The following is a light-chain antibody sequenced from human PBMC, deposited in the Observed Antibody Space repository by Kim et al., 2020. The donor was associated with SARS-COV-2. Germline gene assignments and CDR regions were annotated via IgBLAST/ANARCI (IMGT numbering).Light chain of an antibody. J-gene: IGLJ1*01. CDR1: KLGDKY. CDR2: QDI. V-gene: IGLV3-1*01. CDR3: QEWDSSTHIYV. Sequence: SYELTQPPSVSVSPGQTASITCSGYKLGDKYVSWYQQKPGQSPVVVIYQDIQRPSGIPERFSGSNSGNTATLTISGTQAMDEAYYYCQEWDSSTHIYV.